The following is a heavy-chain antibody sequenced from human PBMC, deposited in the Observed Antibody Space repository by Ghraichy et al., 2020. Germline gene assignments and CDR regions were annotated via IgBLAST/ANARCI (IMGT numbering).Heavy chain of an antibody. D-gene: IGHD3-3*01. V-gene: IGHV3-48*02. CDR1: GFTFSSYS. Sequence: GESLNISCAASGFTFSSYSMNWVRQAPGKGLEWVSYISSSSSTIYYADSVKGRFTISRDNAKNSLYLQMNSLRDEDTAVYYCAREYYDFWSGYYTSHYYGMDVWGQGTTVTVSS. CDR2: ISSSSSTI. J-gene: IGHJ6*02. CDR3: AREYYDFWSGYYTSHYYGMDV.